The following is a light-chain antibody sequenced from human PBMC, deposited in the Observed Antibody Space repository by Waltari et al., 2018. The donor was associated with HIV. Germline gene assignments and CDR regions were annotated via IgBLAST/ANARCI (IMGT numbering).Light chain of an antibody. V-gene: IGLV2-14*01. CDR2: AVS. J-gene: IGLJ2*01. Sequence: QSALTQPASVSGSPGQSLSISCTGTSSAVGGYNAFSWYQQHPAKAPKLGILAVSNRPSGVSNRFSGSKSGNRASLTISGLQAEDEAYYYCSSHTSSDTVVFGGGTKVTVL. CDR3: SSHTSSDTVV. CDR1: SSAVGGYNA.